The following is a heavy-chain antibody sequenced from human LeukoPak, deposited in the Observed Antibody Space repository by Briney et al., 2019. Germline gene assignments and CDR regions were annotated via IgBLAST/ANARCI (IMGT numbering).Heavy chain of an antibody. CDR2: IYYSGST. V-gene: IGHV4-59*01. D-gene: IGHD3-10*01. Sequence: PSETLSLTCTVSGGSISSYYWSWIRQPPGKGPEWIGYIYYSGSTNYNPSLKSRVTISVDTSKNQFSLKLSSVTAADTAVYYCAREINYYGSGSYVYWGQGTLVTVSS. CDR1: GGSISSYY. J-gene: IGHJ4*02. CDR3: AREINYYGSGSYVY.